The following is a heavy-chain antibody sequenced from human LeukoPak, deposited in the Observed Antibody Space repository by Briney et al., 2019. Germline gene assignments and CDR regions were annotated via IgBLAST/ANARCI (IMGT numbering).Heavy chain of an antibody. CDR3: ARDLCTNGVCGRV. V-gene: IGHV4-61*01. CDR2: IYYSGST. D-gene: IGHD2-8*01. J-gene: IGHJ4*02. Sequence: SETLSLTCTVSGGSISSGSYYWSWIRQPPGKGLEWIGYIYYSGSTNYNPSLKSRVTISVDTSKNQFSLKLSSVTAADTAVYYCARDLCTNGVCGRVWGQGTLVTVSS. CDR1: GGSISSGSYY.